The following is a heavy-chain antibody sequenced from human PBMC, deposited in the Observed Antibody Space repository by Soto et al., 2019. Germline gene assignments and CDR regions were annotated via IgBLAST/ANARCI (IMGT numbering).Heavy chain of an antibody. D-gene: IGHD3-3*01. CDR2: ITGSGGST. V-gene: IGHV3-23*01. CDR1: GFTLSNYA. Sequence: GGSRRLSSAASGFTLSNYAMSWVRQAPGQGLEWVSAITGSGGSTYYADSVKGRFTISRDTSQNTVYLQMNSLRAEDTAVYYCAKGVTYYDFWRGYFEYWGQRTLVTVSS. J-gene: IGHJ4*02. CDR3: AKGVTYYDFWRGYFEY.